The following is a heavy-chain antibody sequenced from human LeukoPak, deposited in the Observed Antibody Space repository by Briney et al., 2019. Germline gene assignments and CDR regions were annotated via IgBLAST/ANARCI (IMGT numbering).Heavy chain of an antibody. Sequence: SETLSLTCTVSGGSISSVSYYWSWIRQPAGEGLEWIGRINNSGSTNYNPSLKSRVTMSVDTSKNQFSLKLSSVTAADTAVYYCARERECSSTTCYDYYYMDVWGKGTTVTVSS. CDR1: GGSISSVSYY. D-gene: IGHD2-2*01. CDR3: ARERECSSTTCYDYYYMDV. J-gene: IGHJ6*03. CDR2: INNSGST. V-gene: IGHV4-61*02.